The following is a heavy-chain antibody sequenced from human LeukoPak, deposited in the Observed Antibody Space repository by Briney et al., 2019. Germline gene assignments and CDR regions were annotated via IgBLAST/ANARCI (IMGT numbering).Heavy chain of an antibody. CDR1: GGSISSHY. CDR3: ARGGYSSSWYGY. V-gene: IGHV4-4*07. D-gene: IGHD6-13*01. CDR2: IYTSGST. Sequence: SETLSLTCTVSGGSISSHYWSWIRQPAGKGLEWIGRIYTSGSTNHNPSLKSRVTMSVDTSKNQFSLNLSSVTAADTAVYYCARGGYSSSWYGYWGQGTLVTVSS. J-gene: IGHJ4*02.